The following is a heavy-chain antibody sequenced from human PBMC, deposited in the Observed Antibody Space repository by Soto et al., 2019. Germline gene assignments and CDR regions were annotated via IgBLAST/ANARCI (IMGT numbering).Heavy chain of an antibody. CDR2: IYYIGAY. CDR3: ARTPEARDWLDP. J-gene: IGHJ5*02. CDR1: GASVSSYY. V-gene: IGHV4-59*02. D-gene: IGHD1-26*01. Sequence: SETLSLTCSVSGASVSSYYWSWVRQPPGKGLEWIGYIYYIGAYNYNPSLKSRVTISVDTSKNQFSLKLTSVTAADTAVYYCARTPEARDWLDPWGQGTLVTVSS.